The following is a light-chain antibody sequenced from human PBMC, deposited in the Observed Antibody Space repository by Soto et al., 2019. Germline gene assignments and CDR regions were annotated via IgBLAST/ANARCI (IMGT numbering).Light chain of an antibody. Sequence: QSALTQPASVSGSPGQSITISCTGTSSDVGGYNFVSWYQQHPGQAPKLMIYXVSXRXXXXXNXXXGSKSGNTASLTISGLQAXXXADYYCSSYTSSITLVFGGGTQLTVL. V-gene: IGLV2-14*01. CDR3: SSYTSSITLV. J-gene: IGLJ2*01. CDR2: XVS. CDR1: SSDVGGYNF.